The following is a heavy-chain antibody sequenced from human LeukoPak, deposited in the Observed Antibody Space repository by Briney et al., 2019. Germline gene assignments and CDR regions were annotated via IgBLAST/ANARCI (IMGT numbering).Heavy chain of an antibody. CDR2: IKLDGSEK. J-gene: IGHJ4*02. CDR1: GFTFGKYW. V-gene: IGHV3-7*03. CDR3: ARDQYDTWSRRGNFDF. Sequence: GGSLRHSCVASGFTFGKYWMSWVRQAPGKGLEWVANIKLDGSEKNYVDSVKGRFTISRDNTKNSLYLQMNSLRVEDTAVFYCARDQYDTWSRRGNFDFWGQGTLVIVSS. D-gene: IGHD3-3*01.